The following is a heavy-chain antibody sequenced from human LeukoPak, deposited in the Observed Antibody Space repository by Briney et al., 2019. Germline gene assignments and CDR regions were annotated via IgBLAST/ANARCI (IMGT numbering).Heavy chain of an antibody. CDR2: IKQDESAK. D-gene: IGHD5-24*01. Sequence: GGTLRLSCAVSGFIFDHYWMSWVRQAPEKGLEWVGNIKQDESAKYYVDSVKGRFTISRDNAKNTLDLQMDSLRADDTAVYCCARLQWPQLRAFDIWGQGTMLTVSS. J-gene: IGHJ3*02. CDR1: GFIFDHYW. CDR3: ARLQWPQLRAFDI. V-gene: IGHV3-7*01.